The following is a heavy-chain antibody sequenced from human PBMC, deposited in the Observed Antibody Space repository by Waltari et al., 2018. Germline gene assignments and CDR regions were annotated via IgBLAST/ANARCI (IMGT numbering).Heavy chain of an antibody. D-gene: IGHD1-26*01. Sequence: QVQLQESGPGLVKPSETLSLTCTVSGGSISSHYWSWIRQPPGKGLEWIWYIYYSGSTNSNPSLNSRVTISVDTSKNQFSLKLSSVTAADTAVYYCARTSGSFYYFDYWGQGTLVTVSS. CDR1: GGSISSHY. CDR2: IYYSGST. J-gene: IGHJ4*02. CDR3: ARTSGSFYYFDY. V-gene: IGHV4-59*11.